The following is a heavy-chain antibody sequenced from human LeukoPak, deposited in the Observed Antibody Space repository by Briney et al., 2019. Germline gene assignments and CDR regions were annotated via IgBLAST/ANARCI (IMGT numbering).Heavy chain of an antibody. D-gene: IGHD5-12*01. CDR3: ARGYSHNSGGWLDP. CDR2: IGSDGKT. J-gene: IGHJ5*02. CDR1: GFTFSAYA. V-gene: IGHV3-23*01. Sequence: GGSLRLSCEASGFTFSAYAMTWVRQAPGKGLEWVSSIGSDGKTHYSESVKGRFAISRDNSKSMLFLQLNSLRAEDTALYYCARGYSHNSGGWLDPWGQGTLVTVSS.